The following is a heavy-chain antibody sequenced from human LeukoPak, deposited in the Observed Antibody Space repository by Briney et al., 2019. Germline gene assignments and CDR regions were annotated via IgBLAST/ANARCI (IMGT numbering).Heavy chain of an antibody. Sequence: GGSLRLSCAASDFSFITYAMSWVRQAPGKGLEWVSTINGDGDATYYADSVKGRFTISRDNSKNTLYLQMNSLRVEDTAVYYCARDSSMLRGPLVIYYFDFWGQGTLVTVSS. CDR1: DFSFITYA. CDR2: INGDGDAT. J-gene: IGHJ4*02. D-gene: IGHD3-10*01. V-gene: IGHV3-23*01. CDR3: ARDSSMLRGPLVIYYFDF.